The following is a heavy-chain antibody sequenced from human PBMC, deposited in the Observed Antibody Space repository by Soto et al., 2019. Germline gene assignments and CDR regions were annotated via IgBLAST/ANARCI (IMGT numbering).Heavy chain of an antibody. J-gene: IGHJ4*02. Sequence: PSETLSLTCTVSGGSISSEGYYWSWFRQLPGKGLEWIGDIYYSGTTYHNPSLRSRLTISGDASKNQFSLKLSSVTAADTALYYCSRGRGYRHGPYYFVYSGQGTLVTVSS. CDR2: IYYSGTT. V-gene: IGHV4-31*03. D-gene: IGHD5-18*01. CDR3: SRGRGYRHGPYYFVY. CDR1: GGSISSEGYY.